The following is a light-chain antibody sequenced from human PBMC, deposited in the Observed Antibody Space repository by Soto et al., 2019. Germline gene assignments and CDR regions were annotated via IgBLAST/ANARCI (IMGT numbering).Light chain of an antibody. Sequence: DIQRTQSPSTLSASVRDRVTITCRASQSISSWLAWYQQKPGKAPKLLIYKASSLESGVPSSFSGSGSGTEFTLTISSLQPDDFATYYCQQYNSFPYTFGQGTKLEIK. V-gene: IGKV1-5*03. CDR2: KAS. CDR1: QSISSW. CDR3: QQYNSFPYT. J-gene: IGKJ2*01.